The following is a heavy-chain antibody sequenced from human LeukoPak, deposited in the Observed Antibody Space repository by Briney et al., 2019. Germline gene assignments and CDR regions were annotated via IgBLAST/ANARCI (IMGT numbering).Heavy chain of an antibody. J-gene: IGHJ5*02. V-gene: IGHV3-64*01. CDR2: ISSNGGST. CDR1: GFTFSSYA. Sequence: GGSLRLSCAASGFTFSSYAMHWVRHAPGKGLEYVSAISSNGGSTYYANSVKGRFTVSRDNSKNTLYLQMGSLRPEDMAVYYCARAVGATTFGWFDPWGQGTLVTVSS. CDR3: ARAVGATTFGWFDP. D-gene: IGHD1-26*01.